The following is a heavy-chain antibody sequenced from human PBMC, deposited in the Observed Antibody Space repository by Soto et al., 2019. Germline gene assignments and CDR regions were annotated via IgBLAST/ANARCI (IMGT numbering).Heavy chain of an antibody. J-gene: IGHJ3*02. V-gene: IGHV3-33*01. D-gene: IGHD3-3*02. CDR2: IVSDGSAI. CDR1: GFPFSFYG. Sequence: PGGSLRLSCGVSGFPFSFYGFHWVRQSPGKGLEWLGVIVSDGSAIYHADSLEGRFFISRDNSKDILYLQMNSLGVEDTAVYYCARDDAFDNENGFDMWGQGTMVTVSS. CDR3: ARDDAFDNENGFDM.